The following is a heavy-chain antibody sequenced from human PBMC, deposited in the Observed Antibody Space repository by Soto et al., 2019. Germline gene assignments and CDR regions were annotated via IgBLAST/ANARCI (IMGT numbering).Heavy chain of an antibody. V-gene: IGHV4-30-4*01. D-gene: IGHD1-1*01. CDR3: ARGDTGGAFDI. CDR2: IYYSGST. J-gene: IGHJ3*02. CDR1: GGSISSGDYY. Sequence: SETLSLTCTVSGGSISSGDYYWSWIRQPPGKGLEWIGYIYYSGSTYYNPSLKSRVTISVDTSKNQFSLKLSSVTAADTAVYYCARGDTGGAFDIWGQETMVTVSS.